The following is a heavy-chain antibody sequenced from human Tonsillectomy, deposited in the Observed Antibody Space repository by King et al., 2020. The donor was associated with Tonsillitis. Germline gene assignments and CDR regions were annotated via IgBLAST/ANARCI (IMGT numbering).Heavy chain of an antibody. V-gene: IGHV3-7*01. J-gene: IGHJ4*02. Sequence: VQLVESGGGLVQPGGSLRLTCAASGFTFSSYWMSWVRQAPGKGLEWVANIQQDGSEKYYVDSVRGRFTISRDNAKNSLYLQMNSLRVEDTAVYYCAMGNWNYASSYWGQGTLVTVSS. CDR3: AMGNWNYASSY. D-gene: IGHD1-7*01. CDR2: IQQDGSEK. CDR1: GFTFSSYW.